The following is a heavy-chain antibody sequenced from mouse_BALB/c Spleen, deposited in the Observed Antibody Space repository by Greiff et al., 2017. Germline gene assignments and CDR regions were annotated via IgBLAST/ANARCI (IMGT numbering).Heavy chain of an antibody. Sequence: EVQGVESGGGLVQPGGSLRLSCATSGFTFTDYYMSWVRQPPGKALEWLGFIRNKANGYTTEYSASVKGRFTISRDNSQSILYLQMNTLRAEDSATYYCARAYYRYDAWFAYWGQGTLVTVSA. V-gene: IGHV7-3*02. CDR2: IRNKANGYTT. CDR1: GFTFTDYY. CDR3: ARAYYRYDAWFAY. J-gene: IGHJ3*01. D-gene: IGHD2-14*01.